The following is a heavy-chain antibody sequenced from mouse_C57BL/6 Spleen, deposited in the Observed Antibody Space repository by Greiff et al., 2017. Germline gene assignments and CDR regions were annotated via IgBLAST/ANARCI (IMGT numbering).Heavy chain of an antibody. CDR1: GYAFTNYL. J-gene: IGHJ4*01. D-gene: IGHD1-1*01. CDR3: ARGDGSSWAMDY. Sequence: VQLQQSGAELVRPGTSVKVSCKASGYAFTNYLLEWVKQRPGQGLEWIGVINPGSGGTNYNEKFKGKATLTADKSSSTAYMQLSSLTSEDSAVYFCARGDGSSWAMDYWGQGTSVTVSS. V-gene: IGHV1-54*01. CDR2: INPGSGGT.